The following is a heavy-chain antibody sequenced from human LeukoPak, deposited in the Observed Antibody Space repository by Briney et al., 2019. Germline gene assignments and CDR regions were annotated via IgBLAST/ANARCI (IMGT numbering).Heavy chain of an antibody. V-gene: IGHV4-30-2*02. J-gene: IGHJ6*02. CDR1: GGSISSGGYY. D-gene: IGHD6-13*01. Sequence: PSETLSLTCTVSGGSISSGGYYWSWIRQPPGKGLEWIGYIYHSGSTYYNPSLKSRVTISVDTSKNQFSLKLSSVTAADTAVYYCASLAAAGTIPPGPYGMDVWGQGTTVTVSS. CDR2: IYHSGST. CDR3: ASLAAAGTIPPGPYGMDV.